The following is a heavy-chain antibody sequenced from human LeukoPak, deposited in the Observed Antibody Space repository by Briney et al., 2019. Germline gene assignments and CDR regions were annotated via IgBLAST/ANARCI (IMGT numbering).Heavy chain of an antibody. Sequence: GGSLRLSCGASGSTFSSYAMHWVRQAPGKGLEWVAVIAYDGSNKYHADSVKGRFTISRDNSKNTLYLQMNMLGAEDTAVYYCARDPYITMVRGVIPHDAFYIWGQRAMVTVSS. V-gene: IGHV3-30*04. CDR2: IAYDGSNK. CDR1: GSTFSSYA. CDR3: ARDPYITMVRGVIPHDAFYI. D-gene: IGHD3-10*01. J-gene: IGHJ3*02.